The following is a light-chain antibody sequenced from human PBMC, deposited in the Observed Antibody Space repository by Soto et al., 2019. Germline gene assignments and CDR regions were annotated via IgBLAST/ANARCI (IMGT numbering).Light chain of an antibody. CDR3: QQYGSSLT. Sequence: EIVLTQSPGTLSLSPGERATLSCRASQSVSSSYFAWYQQKPGQAPRLLIYGASSSATGIPDSFSGSGSGTDFTLTIRRLEPEDFSLYYWQQYGSSLTFGQGTKVEIK. J-gene: IGKJ1*01. V-gene: IGKV3-20*01. CDR1: QSVSSSY. CDR2: GAS.